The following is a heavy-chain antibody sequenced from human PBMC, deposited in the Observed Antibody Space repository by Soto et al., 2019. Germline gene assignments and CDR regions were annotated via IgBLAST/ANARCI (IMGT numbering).Heavy chain of an antibody. CDR2: INPNSGGT. CDR3: ARGGTTIFGVVITHDWFDP. V-gene: IGHV1-2*04. Sequence: ASVKVSCKASGSTFTGYYMHWVRQAPGQGLEWMRWINPNSGGTNYAQKFQGWVTMTRDTSISTAYMELSRLRSDDTAVYYCARGGTTIFGVVITHDWFDPWGQGTLVTVTS. J-gene: IGHJ5*02. D-gene: IGHD3-3*01. CDR1: GSTFTGYY.